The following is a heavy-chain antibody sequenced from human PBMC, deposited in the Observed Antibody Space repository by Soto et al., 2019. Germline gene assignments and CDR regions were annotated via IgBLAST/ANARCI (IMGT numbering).Heavy chain of an antibody. Sequence: GGSLRLSCAASGFTFSSYAMSWVRQAPGKGLEWVSAISGSGGSTYYADSVKGRFTISRDNSKNTLYLQMDSLRAEDTAVYYCAKDRITGTTQLWFDPWGQGTLVTVSS. CDR1: GFTFSSYA. V-gene: IGHV3-23*01. D-gene: IGHD1-7*01. J-gene: IGHJ5*02. CDR3: AKDRITGTTQLWFDP. CDR2: ISGSGGST.